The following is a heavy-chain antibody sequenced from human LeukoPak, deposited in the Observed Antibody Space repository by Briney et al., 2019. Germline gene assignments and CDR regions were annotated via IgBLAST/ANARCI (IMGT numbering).Heavy chain of an antibody. Sequence: SETLSLTCTVSGGSISSSSYYWGWIRQPPGKGLEWIVSIYYSGSTYYNPSLKSRVTISVDTSKNQFSLKLSSVTAADTAVYYCARVVSDFWSGYNWFDPWGQGTLVTVSS. D-gene: IGHD3-3*01. V-gene: IGHV4-39*07. CDR3: ARVVSDFWSGYNWFDP. CDR1: GGSISSSSYY. CDR2: IYYSGST. J-gene: IGHJ5*02.